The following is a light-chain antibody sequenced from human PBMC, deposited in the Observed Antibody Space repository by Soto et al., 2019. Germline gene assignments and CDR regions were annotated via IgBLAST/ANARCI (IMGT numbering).Light chain of an antibody. CDR2: GAS. V-gene: IGKV1-6*01. Sequence: AIQMTQSPSSLSASVEDRVTITCRASQDISDDVGWYQQTPGKAPKLLISGASRLQSGVPSSFSGSGSGAAFTLTITSLRPDDSATYYCLQNHNYPRTFGQGTKVEI. CDR1: QDISDD. J-gene: IGKJ1*01. CDR3: LQNHNYPRT.